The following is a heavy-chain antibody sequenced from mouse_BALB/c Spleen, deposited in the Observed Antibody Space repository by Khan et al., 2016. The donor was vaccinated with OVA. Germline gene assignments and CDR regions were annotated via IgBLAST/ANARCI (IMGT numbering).Heavy chain of an antibody. D-gene: IGHD1-3*01. Sequence: QVQLKQSGPGLVAPSQSLSITCTVSGLSLTSYGVHWVRQPPGQGLEWLGVIWAGGSTNYNSALMSRLSISKDNSKSKVYLKMSSLKTDDTAMYYCARIEDIWGQGTTLTVSS. CDR1: GLSLTSYG. CDR3: ARIEDI. J-gene: IGHJ2*01. V-gene: IGHV2-9*02. CDR2: IWAGGST.